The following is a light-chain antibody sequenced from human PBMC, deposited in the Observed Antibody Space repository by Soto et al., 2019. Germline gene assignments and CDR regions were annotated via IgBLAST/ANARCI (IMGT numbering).Light chain of an antibody. CDR2: AAF. CDR3: EQSYSTPFT. V-gene: IGKV1-39*01. J-gene: IGKJ3*01. Sequence: DIPMTQSPSSLSASVGDSVTITCRASQSISNYLNWYQQKPGKAHKLLVSAAFSLQSGVPSRFSGSGSWTDITLTISTLQPAEFPTYYCEQSYSTPFTFGPWTKVDIK. CDR1: QSISNY.